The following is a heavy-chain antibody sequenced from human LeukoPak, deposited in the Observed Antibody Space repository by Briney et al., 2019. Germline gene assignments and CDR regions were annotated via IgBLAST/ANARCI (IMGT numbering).Heavy chain of an antibody. J-gene: IGHJ4*02. CDR2: ISSNGGST. Sequence: GGSLRLSCAASGFTFSSYAMHWVRQAPGKGLEYVSAISSNGGSTYYANSVKGRFTISRDNSKNTLYLQMNSLRAEDTAVYYCARVNYDSSGFDYWGQGTLVTVSS. CDR1: GFTFSSYA. V-gene: IGHV3-64*01. D-gene: IGHD3-22*01. CDR3: ARVNYDSSGFDY.